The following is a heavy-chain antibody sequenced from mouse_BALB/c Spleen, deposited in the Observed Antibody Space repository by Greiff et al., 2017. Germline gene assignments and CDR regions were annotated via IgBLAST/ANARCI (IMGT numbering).Heavy chain of an antibody. J-gene: IGHJ3*01. CDR1: GFSLTSYG. D-gene: IGHD2-4*01. CDR2: IWAGGST. CDR3: ARDGGYDYDSAWFAY. V-gene: IGHV2-9*02. Sequence: QVQLQQSGPGLVAPSQSLSITCTVSGFSLTSYGVHWVRQPPGKGLEWLVVIWAGGSTNYNSALMSRLSISKDNSKSQVFLKMNSLQTDDTAMYYCARDGGYDYDSAWFAYWGQGTLVTVSA.